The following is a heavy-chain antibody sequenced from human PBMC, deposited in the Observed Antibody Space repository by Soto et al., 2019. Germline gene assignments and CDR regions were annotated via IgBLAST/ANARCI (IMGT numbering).Heavy chain of an antibody. D-gene: IGHD5-12*01. V-gene: IGHV3-23*01. Sequence: EVQLLQSGGGLVQPGGSLRLSCAASGFAFSNYALTWVRQVPGKGLEWVSGISGSGTRPYYADSLKGRFTISRDNSRNMLHLQMTRLRADDTAVDYCVRSGDPSAYDNTWYVDLWGRGTLVTVSS. CDR3: VRSGDPSAYDNTWYVDL. J-gene: IGHJ2*01. CDR2: ISGSGTRP. CDR1: GFAFSNYA.